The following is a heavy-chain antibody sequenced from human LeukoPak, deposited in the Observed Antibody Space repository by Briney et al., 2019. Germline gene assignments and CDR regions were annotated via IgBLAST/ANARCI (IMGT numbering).Heavy chain of an antibody. Sequence: SETLSLTCSVSGVSLSMLYWSWIRQPPGEGREWIGYIYYGGSPNYNPSLKSRVTISVDTSKNQFSPKLSSVTAADTAVYYCARLGPLRYFDWFSRPYYGMDVWGQGTTVTVSS. J-gene: IGHJ6*02. CDR1: GVSLSMLY. CDR3: ARLGPLRYFDWFSRPYYGMDV. V-gene: IGHV4-59*08. CDR2: IYYGGSP. D-gene: IGHD3-9*01.